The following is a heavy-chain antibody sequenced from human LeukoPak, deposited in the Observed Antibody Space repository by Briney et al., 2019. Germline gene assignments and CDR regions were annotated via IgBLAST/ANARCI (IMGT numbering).Heavy chain of an antibody. Sequence: GASVKVSCKVSGYTLTELSMHWVRQAPGKGLEWMGGFDPEDGETIYAQEFQGRVTMTEDTSTDTAYMELSSLRSEDTAVYYCATDHSVMGAPTYWGQGTLVTVSS. CDR3: ATDHSVMGAPTY. CDR1: GYTLTELS. CDR2: FDPEDGET. V-gene: IGHV1-24*01. J-gene: IGHJ4*02. D-gene: IGHD1-26*01.